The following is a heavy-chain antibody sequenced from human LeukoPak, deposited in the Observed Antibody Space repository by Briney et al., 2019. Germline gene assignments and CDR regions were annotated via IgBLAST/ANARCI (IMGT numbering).Heavy chain of an antibody. CDR3: QVYYDFWSGSYYYMDV. Sequence: GGSLRLSCAASGFTFSSYSMNWVRQAPGKGLEWVSVIYSSGSTHYAESVKGRFTISRDDSKNTLYLQMNSLRAEDTAVYYCQVYYDFWSGSYYYMDVWGKGTTVTVSS. V-gene: IGHV3-53*01. J-gene: IGHJ6*03. CDR1: GFTFSSYS. D-gene: IGHD3-3*01. CDR2: IYSSGST.